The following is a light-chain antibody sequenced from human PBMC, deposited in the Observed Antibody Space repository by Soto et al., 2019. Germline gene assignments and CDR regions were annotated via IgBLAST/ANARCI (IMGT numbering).Light chain of an antibody. CDR3: RRYARMSPFLL. Sequence: QSALTQPASVSGSPGQSITISCTGTSSDVGSYNLVSWYQQHPDKAPKLMIYEVNKRPSGVSHRFSGSKSGNTASLTISGPQAEEEAGYFLRRYARMSPFLLFGGGTKLTVL. CDR2: EVN. J-gene: IGLJ2*01. CDR1: SSDVGSYNL. V-gene: IGLV2-23*02.